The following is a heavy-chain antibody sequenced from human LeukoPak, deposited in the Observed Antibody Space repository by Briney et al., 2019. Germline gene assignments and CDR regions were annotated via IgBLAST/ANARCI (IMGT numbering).Heavy chain of an antibody. Sequence: PGGSLRLSCADSGFTFDDFAMHWVRQAPGKGLEWVSGISWNSGDIGYADSVKGRFTISRDNAKKSLYLQMNSLRAEDTALYYCAKGVSTTWYYYMDVWGKGTTVTVSS. J-gene: IGHJ6*03. V-gene: IGHV3-9*01. CDR3: AKGVSTTWYYYMDV. D-gene: IGHD5/OR15-5a*01. CDR1: GFTFDDFA. CDR2: ISWNSGDI.